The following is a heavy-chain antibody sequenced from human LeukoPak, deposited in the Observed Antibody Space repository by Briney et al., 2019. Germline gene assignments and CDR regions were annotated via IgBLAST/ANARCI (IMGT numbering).Heavy chain of an antibody. CDR3: ARHLPSTYYYDSSGYPLDDY. J-gene: IGHJ4*02. CDR2: IDPSDSYT. V-gene: IGHV5-10-1*01. CDR1: GYSFTSYW. Sequence: GESLKISCKGPGYSFTSYWISWVRQMPGKGLEWMGRIDPSDSYTDYSPSFQGHVTISADKSISTAYLQWSSLKASDTAMYYCARHLPSTYYYDSSGYPLDDYWGQGTLVTVSS. D-gene: IGHD3-22*01.